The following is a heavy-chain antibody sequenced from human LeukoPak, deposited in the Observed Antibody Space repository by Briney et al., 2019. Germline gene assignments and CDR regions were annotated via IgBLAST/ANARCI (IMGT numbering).Heavy chain of an antibody. J-gene: IGHJ6*03. D-gene: IGHD2-2*01. CDR2: IGYDGSNK. V-gene: IGHV3-30*02. CDR3: AKDPGYQPPGYYMDV. CDR1: GITLSTYG. Sequence: PSGGSLRLSCAASGITLSTYGMHWVRQAPGKGLEWVAFIGYDGSNKWYAGSVKGRFTISRDNSKNTLHLQMNSLRTEDTAVYYCAKDPGYQPPGYYMDVWGKGTTVTVSS.